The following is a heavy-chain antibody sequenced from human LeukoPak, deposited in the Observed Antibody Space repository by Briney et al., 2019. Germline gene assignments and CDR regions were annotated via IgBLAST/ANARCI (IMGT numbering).Heavy chain of an antibody. CDR1: RFTFSSYA. Sequence: GGSLRLSCATSRFTFSSYAMSWVRQAPGKGLEWVSAISAGWGATYYADSVKGRFTISRDNSKNTLYLQMNSLRADDTAVYYCAKDASGSPYYFDYWGQGTLVTVSS. V-gene: IGHV3-23*01. CDR3: AKDASGSPYYFDY. D-gene: IGHD3-10*01. J-gene: IGHJ4*02. CDR2: ISAGWGAT.